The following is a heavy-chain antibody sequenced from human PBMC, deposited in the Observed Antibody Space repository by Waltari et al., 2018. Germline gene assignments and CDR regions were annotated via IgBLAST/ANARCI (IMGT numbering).Heavy chain of an antibody. Sequence: QVQLVQPGAEVKKPGASVTVYCKASGYTFTNYGISWVRQDPGQGLEWMGWFSVYNGNTNYAQKLQGRVTMTTDTSTSTAYMELRSLRSDDTAVYYCARGVPGSWPDYYFDHWGQGTLVTVSS. V-gene: IGHV1-18*01. CDR1: GYTFTNYG. J-gene: IGHJ4*02. D-gene: IGHD3-10*01. CDR2: FSVYNGNT. CDR3: ARGVPGSWPDYYFDH.